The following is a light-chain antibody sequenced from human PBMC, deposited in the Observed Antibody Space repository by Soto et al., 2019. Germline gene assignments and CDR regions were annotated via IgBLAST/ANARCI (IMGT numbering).Light chain of an antibody. V-gene: IGLV2-23*02. CDR2: EVT. J-gene: IGLJ2*01. CDR3: CSYAGGGTFLV. Sequence: QSVLTQPASVSGSPGQSITISCTGTSGDVGSYSPVPWYQQLPGKAPKLMIYEVTKRPSGVSNRFSGSTSGNTASLTISGLQAEDEADYHCCSYAGGGTFLVFGERTQLTVL. CDR1: SGDVGSYSP.